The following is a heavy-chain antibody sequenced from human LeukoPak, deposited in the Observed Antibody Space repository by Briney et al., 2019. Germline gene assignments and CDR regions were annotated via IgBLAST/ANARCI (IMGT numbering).Heavy chain of an antibody. V-gene: IGHV4-59*08. CDR1: GGSISSYY. CDR3: ARQWELLEGGDAFDI. Sequence: SETLSLTCTVSGGSISSYYWSWIRQPPGKGLEWIGYIYYSGSTNYNPSLKSRVTISVDTSKNQFSLKLSCVTAADTAVYYCARQWELLEGGDAFDIWGQGTMVTVSS. D-gene: IGHD1-26*01. CDR2: IYYSGST. J-gene: IGHJ3*02.